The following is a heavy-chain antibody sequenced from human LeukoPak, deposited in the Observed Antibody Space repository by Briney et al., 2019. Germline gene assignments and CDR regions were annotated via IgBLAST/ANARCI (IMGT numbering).Heavy chain of an antibody. CDR1: GFTFSSHD. V-gene: IGHV3-23*01. CDR2: ISGSGENT. D-gene: IGHD2-15*01. CDR3: TSFPRADTRDIVFDF. Sequence: GGSLRLSCAASGFTFSSHDMTWVRQAPGKGLEWVSVISGSGENTDYADSVKGRFTISRDNSRNTVYLQMNSLRAEDTAVYYCTSFPRADTRDIVFDFWGQGALVTVSS. J-gene: IGHJ4*02.